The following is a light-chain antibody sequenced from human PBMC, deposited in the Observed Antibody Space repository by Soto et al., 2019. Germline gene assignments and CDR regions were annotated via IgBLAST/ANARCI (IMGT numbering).Light chain of an antibody. V-gene: IGLV1-40*01. CDR3: QSYDRSLSGSRV. CDR1: SSNIGAGYD. J-gene: IGLJ1*01. CDR2: DNT. Sequence: QFVLTQPPSVSGAPGQRVTISCTGSSSNIGAGYDVHWYQQLPGTAPKLLIYDNTNRPSGVPDRFSGSKSGTSASLAITGLQAEDEADYYCQSYDRSLSGSRVFGTGTKVTVL.